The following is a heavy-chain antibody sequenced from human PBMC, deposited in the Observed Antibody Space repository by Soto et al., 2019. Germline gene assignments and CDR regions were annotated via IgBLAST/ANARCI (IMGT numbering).Heavy chain of an antibody. D-gene: IGHD6-19*01. V-gene: IGHV3-23*01. CDR3: AKEAVAAPWDLQFDD. CDR1: GFTFSRYG. J-gene: IGHJ4*02. Sequence: EVQLLQSGGGLVQPGGSLELSCAASGFTFSRYGMSWVRQAPGKGLEWVSAVGRGDNTFYADSLKCRFTISRDNFKNTLYLLMNSRRADDTAVYYCAKEAVAAPWDLQFDDWGQGALVTVSS. CDR2: VGRGDNT.